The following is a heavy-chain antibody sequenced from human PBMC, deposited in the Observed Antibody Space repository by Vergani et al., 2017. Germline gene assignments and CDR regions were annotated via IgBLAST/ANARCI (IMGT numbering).Heavy chain of an antibody. Sequence: QVQLVQSGAEVKKPGASVKVSCKASGYTFTGYYMHWVRQAPGQGLEWMGWINPIFGTANYAQKFQGRVTITADKSTSTAYMELSSLRSEDTAVYYCATRLYYYDSSGYQGGAFDIWGQGTMVTVSS. CDR1: GYTFTGYY. D-gene: IGHD3-22*01. CDR3: ATRLYYYDSSGYQGGAFDI. CDR2: INPIFGTA. J-gene: IGHJ3*02. V-gene: IGHV1-69*06.